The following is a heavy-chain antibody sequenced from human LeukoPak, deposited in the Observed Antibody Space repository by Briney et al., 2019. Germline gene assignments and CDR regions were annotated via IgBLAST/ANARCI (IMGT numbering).Heavy chain of an antibody. D-gene: IGHD6-13*01. J-gene: IGHJ2*01. CDR3: ARLPGISPSYWYFDL. CDR1: GYSFTSYL. Sequence: GESLQISCKGSGYSFTSYLIGWVRQMPGKGLEWMGIFYPYDSDTRYSPSFQGQVTISADNSISTAYLQWSSLKASDTAIYYCARLPGISPSYWYFDLWGRGTLVTVSS. CDR2: FYPYDSDT. V-gene: IGHV5-51*01.